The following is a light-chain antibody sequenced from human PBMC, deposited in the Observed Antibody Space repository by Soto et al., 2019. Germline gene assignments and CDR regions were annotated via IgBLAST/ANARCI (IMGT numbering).Light chain of an antibody. Sequence: EIVMTQSPATLSVSPGERATLSCRAIQSVSSSYLAWYQQKPGQPPRLLIYGASSRATGIPDRFSGSGFGTDFTLTISRLEPEDFALYYCQHYAGGSRITFGQGTRL. CDR3: QHYAGGSRIT. V-gene: IGKV3-20*01. J-gene: IGKJ5*01. CDR1: QSVSSSY. CDR2: GAS.